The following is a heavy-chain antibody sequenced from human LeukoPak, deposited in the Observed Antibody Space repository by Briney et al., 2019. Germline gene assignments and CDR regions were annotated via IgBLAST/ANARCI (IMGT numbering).Heavy chain of an antibody. V-gene: IGHV3-53*01. CDR2: IYSGSST. Sequence: GGSLRLSCAASGFTFSSNYMSWVRQAPGRGLEWVSLIYSGSSTYYADSVRGRFTISRDNSKNTLYLQMNSLRAEDTAVYYCARSGYTSSSGRSYWGQGTLVTVSS. J-gene: IGHJ4*02. CDR3: ARSGYTSSSGRSY. D-gene: IGHD6-6*01. CDR1: GFTFSSNY.